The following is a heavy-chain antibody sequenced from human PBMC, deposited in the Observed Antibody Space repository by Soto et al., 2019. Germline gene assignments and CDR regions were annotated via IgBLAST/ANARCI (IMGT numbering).Heavy chain of an antibody. CDR3: ASVDHHCSSTSCKEYFQH. V-gene: IGHV4-59*08. Sequence: NPSETLSLTCTVSGGSISSYYWSWIRQPPGKGLEWIGYIYYSGSTNYNPSLKSRVTISVDTSKNQFSLKLSSVTAADTAVYYCASVDHHCSSTSCKEYFQHWGQGTLVTVSS. CDR1: GGSISSYY. CDR2: IYYSGST. J-gene: IGHJ1*01. D-gene: IGHD2-2*01.